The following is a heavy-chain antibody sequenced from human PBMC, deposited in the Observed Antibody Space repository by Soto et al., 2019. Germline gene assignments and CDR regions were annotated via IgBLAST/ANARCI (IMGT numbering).Heavy chain of an antibody. Sequence: ETLSLTCSVSGDSISNDYWSWIRQPPGKGLEWIGYIYDSGRTNYNPSLKSRVTISGDTPKNQFSLKLSSVTAADTAVYYCARGRKDSSGYLYYFDYWGQGTLVTV. CDR1: GDSISNDY. D-gene: IGHD3-22*01. V-gene: IGHV4-59*01. CDR3: ARGRKDSSGYLYYFDY. J-gene: IGHJ4*01. CDR2: IYDSGRT.